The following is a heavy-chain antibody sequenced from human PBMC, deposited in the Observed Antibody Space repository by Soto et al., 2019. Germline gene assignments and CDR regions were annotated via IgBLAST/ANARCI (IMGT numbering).Heavy chain of an antibody. CDR3: ARVAPYYYDSSGYWTTGRLDP. CDR2: ISAYNGNT. D-gene: IGHD3-22*01. V-gene: IGHV1-18*01. Sequence: ASVKVSCKASGYTFTSYGISWVRQAPGQGLEWMGWISAYNGNTNYAQKLQGRVTMTTDTSTSTAYMELRSLRSDDTAVYYCARVAPYYYDSSGYWTTGRLDPWGQGTLVTVSS. J-gene: IGHJ5*02. CDR1: GYTFTSYG.